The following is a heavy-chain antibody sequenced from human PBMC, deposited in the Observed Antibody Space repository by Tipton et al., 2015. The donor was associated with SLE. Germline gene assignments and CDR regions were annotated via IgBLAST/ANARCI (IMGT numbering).Heavy chain of an antibody. V-gene: IGHV4-59*08. Sequence: TLSLTCTVSGGSISSYYWSWIRQPPGEGLEWIGYIYYSGSTNYNPSLKSRVTISVDTSKNQFSLKLSSVTAADTAVYYCARHVTYYGSGRVWFDPWGQGTLVTVSS. J-gene: IGHJ5*02. D-gene: IGHD3-10*01. CDR3: ARHVTYYGSGRVWFDP. CDR2: IYYSGST. CDR1: GGSISSYY.